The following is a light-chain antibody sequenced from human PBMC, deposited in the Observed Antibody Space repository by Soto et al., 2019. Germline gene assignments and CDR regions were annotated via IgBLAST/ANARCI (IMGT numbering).Light chain of an antibody. J-gene: IGLJ3*02. V-gene: IGLV1-36*01. CDR2: YDD. CDR3: AASDDSLNGPV. CDR1: SSNIGNNA. Sequence: QSVLTQPPSVSEAPRQRVTISCSVSSSNIGNNAVNWYQQLPGKAPKLLIYYDDLLPSWVSDRFSGSKSGTSASLAISGLQSKDEADYHCAASDDSLNGPVFGGGTKLTVL.